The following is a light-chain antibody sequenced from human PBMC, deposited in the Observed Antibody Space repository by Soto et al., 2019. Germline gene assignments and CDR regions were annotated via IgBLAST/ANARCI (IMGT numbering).Light chain of an antibody. Sequence: DIVLTQSPGTLSLSPGERATLSCRASQSVGSNYLAWYQQKPGQAPRLLIYGASNRATGIPDRFSGSGSGTDFTLTISRLEPEDFAVYYCQQYGSSGTFGQGTKVDIK. CDR3: QQYGSSGT. V-gene: IGKV3-20*01. CDR1: QSVGSNY. CDR2: GAS. J-gene: IGKJ1*01.